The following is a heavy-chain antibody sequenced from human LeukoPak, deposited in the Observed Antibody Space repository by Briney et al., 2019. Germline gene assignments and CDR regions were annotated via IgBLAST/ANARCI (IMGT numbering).Heavy chain of an antibody. CDR1: GYTFTRYG. Sequence: ASVKVSCKASGYTFTRYGISSVRQAPGQGLEWMGWISAYNGNTNYAQKLQGRVTMTTNTSTSTAYMELRSLRSDDTAVYYCARGGYCSGGSCYFGWFDPWGQGTLVTVSS. CDR2: ISAYNGNT. V-gene: IGHV1-18*01. J-gene: IGHJ5*02. CDR3: ARGGYCSGGSCYFGWFDP. D-gene: IGHD2-15*01.